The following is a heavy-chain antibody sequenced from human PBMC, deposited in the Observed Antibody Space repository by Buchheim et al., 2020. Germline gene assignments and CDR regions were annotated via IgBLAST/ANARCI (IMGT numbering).Heavy chain of an antibody. CDR1: GFTVSSNY. CDR3: ARGGSYDSSGYYYLDY. CDR2: IYSGGST. D-gene: IGHD3-22*01. V-gene: IGHV3-66*01. J-gene: IGHJ4*02. Sequence: EVQLVESGGGLVQPGGSLRLSCAASGFTVSSNYMSWVRQAPGKGLEWVSVIYSGGSTYYADSEKGRFTIFRDNSKNTLYLQMNSLRAEDTAVYYCARGGSYDSSGYYYLDYWGQGSL.